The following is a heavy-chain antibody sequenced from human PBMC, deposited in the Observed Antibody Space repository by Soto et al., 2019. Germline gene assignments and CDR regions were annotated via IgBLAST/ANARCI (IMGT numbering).Heavy chain of an antibody. CDR2: IIPIFGTA. Sequence: ASVKVSCKASGGTFSSYAISWVRQAPGQGLEWMGGIIPIFGTANYAQKFQGRVTITADESTSTAYMELSSLRSEDTAVYYCARDVVIAARPRDFSYYFDYWGQGTLVTVSS. CDR3: ARDVVIAARPRDFSYYFDY. D-gene: IGHD6-6*01. J-gene: IGHJ4*02. CDR1: GGTFSSYA. V-gene: IGHV1-69*13.